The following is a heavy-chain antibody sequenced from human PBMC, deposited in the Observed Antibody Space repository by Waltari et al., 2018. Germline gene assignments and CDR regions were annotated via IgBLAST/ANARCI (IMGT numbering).Heavy chain of an antibody. CDR2: ISSSGSTI. Sequence: EVQLVESGGGWVQPGGSLRLSCAASGFTFSSYEMNWVRQAPGKGLEWVSYISSSGSTIYYADSVKGRFTISRDNAKNSLYLQMNSLRAEDTAVYYCARAYSSSWPTVTYFDYWGQGTLVTVSS. V-gene: IGHV3-48*03. CDR3: ARAYSSSWPTVTYFDY. D-gene: IGHD6-13*01. CDR1: GFTFSSYE. J-gene: IGHJ4*02.